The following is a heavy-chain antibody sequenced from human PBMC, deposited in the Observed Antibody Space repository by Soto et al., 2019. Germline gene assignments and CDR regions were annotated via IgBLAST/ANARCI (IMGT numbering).Heavy chain of an antibody. V-gene: IGHV3-23*01. CDR1: GFTFSSYA. CDR3: AAVRLPSTLRGWFDP. CDR2: ISGSGGST. D-gene: IGHD4-17*01. J-gene: IGHJ5*02. Sequence: GGSLRLSCAASGFTFSSYAMSWVRQAPGKGLEWVSAISGSGGSTYYADSVKGRFTISRDNSKNTLYLQMNSLRAEDTAVYYCAAVRLPSTLRGWFDPWGQGTLVTVSS.